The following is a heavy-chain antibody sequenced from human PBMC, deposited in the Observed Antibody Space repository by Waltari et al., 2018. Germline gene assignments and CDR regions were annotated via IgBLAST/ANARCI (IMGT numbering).Heavy chain of an antibody. J-gene: IGHJ4*02. CDR3: TRLDNYDSGTYGFDW. V-gene: IGHV4-39*01. CDR2: TLYSGGT. D-gene: IGHD3-10*01. Sequence: GCIRQAAAKGLEWIGSTLYSGGTYYNPSLKTRVTMSVDTSKNQFSLRLTSVTAADTAVYYCTRLDNYDSGTYGFDWWGQGTLVTVSS.